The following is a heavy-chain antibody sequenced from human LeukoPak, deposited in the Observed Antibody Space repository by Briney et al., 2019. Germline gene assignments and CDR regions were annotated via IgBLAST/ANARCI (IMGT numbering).Heavy chain of an antibody. CDR3: ATGDRAYRIFDY. J-gene: IGHJ4*02. D-gene: IGHD3-16*02. V-gene: IGHV1-24*01. Sequence: ASVKVSCKVSGYTLTELSMHWVRQAPGKGLEWMGGFDPEDGGTIYAQKFQGRVTMTEDTSTDTAYMELSSLRSEDTAVYYCATGDRAYRIFDYWGQGTLVTVSS. CDR2: FDPEDGGT. CDR1: GYTLTELS.